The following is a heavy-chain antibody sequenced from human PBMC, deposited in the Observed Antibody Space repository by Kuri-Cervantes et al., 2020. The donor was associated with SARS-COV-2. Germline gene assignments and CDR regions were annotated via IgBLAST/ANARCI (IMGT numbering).Heavy chain of an antibody. V-gene: IGHV3-7*01. D-gene: IGHD3-3*01. CDR1: GFTFSNAW. CDR2: IKQDGSEK. J-gene: IGHJ1*01. CDR3: ARGSTYYDFWSGYYTGEYFQH. Sequence: LSLTCAASGFTFSNAWMNWVRQAPGKGLEWVANIKQDGSEKYYVDSVKGRFTISRDNAKNSLYLQMNSLRAEDTAVYYCARGSTYYDFWSGYYTGEYFQHWGQGTLVTVSS.